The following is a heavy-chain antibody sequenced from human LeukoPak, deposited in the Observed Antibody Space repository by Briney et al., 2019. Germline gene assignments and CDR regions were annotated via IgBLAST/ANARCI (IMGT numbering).Heavy chain of an antibody. V-gene: IGHV5-51*01. Sequence: GASLQISCEGSGYIFTSYWIGWVRQLPGKGLEWMGIIYPGDSDTRYSPSFQGQVTISADKSISTAYLQWSSLKASDTAMYYCARSYYYGSGFDYWGQGTLVTVSS. D-gene: IGHD3-10*01. CDR2: IYPGDSDT. CDR3: ARSYYYGSGFDY. J-gene: IGHJ4*02. CDR1: GYIFTSYW.